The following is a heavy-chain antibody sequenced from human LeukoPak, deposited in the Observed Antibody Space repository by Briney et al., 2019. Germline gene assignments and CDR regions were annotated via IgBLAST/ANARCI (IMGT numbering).Heavy chain of an antibody. J-gene: IGHJ4*02. CDR1: GFTFSSYA. Sequence: GRSLRLSCAASGFTFSSYAMHWVRQAPGRGLEWVAVISYDGSNKYYADSVKGRFTISRDNSKNTLYLQMNSLRAEDTAVYYCAKEWGFRTLDYWGQGTLVTVSS. V-gene: IGHV3-30-3*01. D-gene: IGHD1-14*01. CDR3: AKEWGFRTLDY. CDR2: ISYDGSNK.